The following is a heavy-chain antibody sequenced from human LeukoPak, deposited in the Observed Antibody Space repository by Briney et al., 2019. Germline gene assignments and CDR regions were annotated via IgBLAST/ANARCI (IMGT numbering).Heavy chain of an antibody. CDR1: GFTFSDYY. D-gene: IGHD6-13*01. J-gene: IGHJ3*02. V-gene: IGHV3-11*04. CDR3: ARVSNFGIAAARGLYDAFDI. Sequence: PGGSLRLSCAASGFTFSDYYMSWIRQAPGKGLEWVSYISSSGSTIYYADSVKGRFTISRDNAKNSLYLQMSSLRAEDSAVYYCARVSNFGIAAARGLYDAFDIWGQGTMVTVSS. CDR2: ISSSGSTI.